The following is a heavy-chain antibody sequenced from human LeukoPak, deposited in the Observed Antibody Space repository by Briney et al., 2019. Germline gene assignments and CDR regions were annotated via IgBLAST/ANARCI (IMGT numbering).Heavy chain of an antibody. CDR2: ISAYNGNA. D-gene: IGHD3-3*01. CDR3: ARMYYDFWSGYSTFDP. V-gene: IGHV1-18*01. J-gene: IGHJ5*02. CDR1: GHTFTSYG. Sequence: ASVKVSCKASGHTFTSYGISWVRQAPGQGLEWMGWISAYNGNANYAQKLQGRVTMTTDTSTSTAYMELRSLRSDDTAVYYCARMYYDFWSGYSTFDPWGQGTLVTVSS.